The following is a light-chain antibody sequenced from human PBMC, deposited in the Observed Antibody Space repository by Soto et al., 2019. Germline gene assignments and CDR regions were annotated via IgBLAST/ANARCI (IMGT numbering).Light chain of an antibody. V-gene: IGKV3-11*01. CDR3: QQRTNWPPD. J-gene: IGKJ5*01. CDR1: QSVTNY. Sequence: EIVLTQSPATLSLPPGERATLSCRASQSVTNYLAWFQQKPGQAPRLLIYDASNRATGIPAKFSGSGSGTDFTLTISSLEPEDFAIYYCQQRTNWPPDFGQGTRLEIK. CDR2: DAS.